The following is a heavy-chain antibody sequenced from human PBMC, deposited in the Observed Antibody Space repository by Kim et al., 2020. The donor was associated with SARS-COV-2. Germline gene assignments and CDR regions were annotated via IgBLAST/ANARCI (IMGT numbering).Heavy chain of an antibody. Sequence: ASVKVSCKASGYTFTSYDINWVRQATGQGLEWMGWMNPNSGNTGYAQKFQGRVTMTRNTSISTAYMELSSLRSEDTAVYYCARGLIELPSYSSSWYRRFDPWGQGTLVTVSS. CDR3: ARGLIELPSYSSSWYRRFDP. CDR2: MNPNSGNT. J-gene: IGHJ5*02. D-gene: IGHD6-13*01. V-gene: IGHV1-8*01. CDR1: GYTFTSYD.